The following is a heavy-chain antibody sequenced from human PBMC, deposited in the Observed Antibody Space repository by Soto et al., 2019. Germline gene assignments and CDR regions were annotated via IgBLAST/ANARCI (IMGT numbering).Heavy chain of an antibody. CDR2: IYTSGST. V-gene: IGHV4-4*07. J-gene: IGHJ6*02. CDR3: ARDSSSLEDYYYGMDV. D-gene: IGHD6-13*01. Sequence: PSETLSLTCTVSGGSISSYYWSWIRQPAGKGLEWIGRIYTSGSTNYNPSLKSRVTMSVDTSKNQFSLKLSSVTAADTAVYYCARDSSSLEDYYYGMDVWGQGTTVTVSS. CDR1: GGSISSYY.